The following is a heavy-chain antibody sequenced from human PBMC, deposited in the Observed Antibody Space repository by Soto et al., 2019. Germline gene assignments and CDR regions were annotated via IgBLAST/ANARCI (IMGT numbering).Heavy chain of an antibody. CDR1: GFSRTSTGVG. CDR2: TSWNDDD. Sequence: QITLKESGPTLVKPTQTLTLTCSFSGFSRTSTGVGVGWFRQPPEKALEWLGLTSWNDDDRYRSSLRSRLTIPQDTSKNPVVLTMTNMDPEDTATYYCLHRPGGSGSRYYFDYWGQGTLGTVSS. D-gene: IGHD6-19*01. J-gene: IGHJ4*02. CDR3: LHRPGGSGSRYYFDY. V-gene: IGHV2-5*01.